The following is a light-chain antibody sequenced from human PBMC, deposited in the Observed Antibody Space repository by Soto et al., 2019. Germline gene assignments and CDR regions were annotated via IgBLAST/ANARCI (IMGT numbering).Light chain of an antibody. Sequence: DIVMTQSPDSLAVSLGERATINCKSSQSVFYSSINKNDLTGYQQKPGQPPKLLIYWASTRQSGVPDRFSGSGSGTDFTLTISNLQAEDVAVYYCQQYYRTPWTFGQGTKVEI. J-gene: IGKJ1*01. CDR1: QSVFYSSINKND. V-gene: IGKV4-1*01. CDR2: WAS. CDR3: QQYYRTPWT.